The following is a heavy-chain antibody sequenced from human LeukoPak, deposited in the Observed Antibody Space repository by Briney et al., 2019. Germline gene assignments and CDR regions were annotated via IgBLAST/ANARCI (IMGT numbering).Heavy chain of an antibody. CDR2: INHSGST. Sequence: SETLSLTCAVYGGSFSGYYWSWIRQPPGKGLEWIGEINHSGSTNYNPSLKSRVTISVDTSKNQFSLKLSSVTAADTAVYYCARGNKRGHCSGGSCYSMVFDYWGQGTLVTVSS. V-gene: IGHV4-34*01. D-gene: IGHD2-15*01. CDR3: ARGNKRGHCSGGSCYSMVFDY. J-gene: IGHJ4*02. CDR1: GGSFSGYY.